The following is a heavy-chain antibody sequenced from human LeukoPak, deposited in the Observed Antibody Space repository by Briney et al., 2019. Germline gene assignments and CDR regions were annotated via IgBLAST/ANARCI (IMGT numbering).Heavy chain of an antibody. CDR2: INPNSGGT. V-gene: IGHV1-2*02. Sequence: ASVKVSCKASGYTFTGYYMHWVRQAPGQGLEWMGWINPNSGGTNYAQKFQGRVTVTRDTSISTAYMELSRLRSDDTAVYYCARDYYYDSSGYYAFDIWGQGTMVTVSS. J-gene: IGHJ3*02. CDR3: ARDYYYDSSGYYAFDI. CDR1: GYTFTGYY. D-gene: IGHD3-22*01.